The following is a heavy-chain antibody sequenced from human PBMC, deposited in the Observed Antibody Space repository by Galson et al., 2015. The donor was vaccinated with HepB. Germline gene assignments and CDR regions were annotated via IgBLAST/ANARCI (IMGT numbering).Heavy chain of an antibody. CDR1: GFSFSTYW. CDR3: ARDRAAFNSWYTGYFFDS. D-gene: IGHD6-13*01. CDR2: IRHDGSDI. V-gene: IGHV3-7*01. J-gene: IGHJ4*02. Sequence: SLRLSCAASGFSFSTYWMSWVRQAPEKGLEWVANIRHDGSDISYVDSVKGRFTISRDNAYNSLYLQMNSLRAEDTAVYYCARDRAAFNSWYTGYFFDSWGQGTLVTVSS.